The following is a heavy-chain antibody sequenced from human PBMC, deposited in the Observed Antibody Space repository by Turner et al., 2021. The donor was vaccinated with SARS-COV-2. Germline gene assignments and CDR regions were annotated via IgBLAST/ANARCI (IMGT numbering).Heavy chain of an antibody. CDR1: GFTFSSYW. CDR2: INSDGSST. Sequence: EVPLVEYGGGLVQPGGSLRLSCAASGFTFSSYWMHWVRQAPGKGLVWVSRINSDGSSTSYADSVKGRFTISRDNAKNTLYLQMNSLRAEDTAVYYCARVGIAAAGPTFYYYYYGMDVWGQGTTVTVSS. J-gene: IGHJ6*02. CDR3: ARVGIAAAGPTFYYYYYGMDV. V-gene: IGHV3-74*01. D-gene: IGHD6-13*01.